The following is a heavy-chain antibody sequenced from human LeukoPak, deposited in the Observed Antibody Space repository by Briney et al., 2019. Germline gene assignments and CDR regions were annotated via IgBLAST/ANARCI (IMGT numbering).Heavy chain of an antibody. Sequence: GGSLRLSCAASGFTFSDYSMNWVRQAPGKGLEWISSVTSSGRYIYYADSVKGRSSISRDNAEKSLYLQMNSLRAEDTAVYYCARKGSQWEFLVDYWGQGTLVTVSS. J-gene: IGHJ4*02. CDR3: ARKGSQWEFLVDY. CDR2: VTSSGRYI. V-gene: IGHV3-21*01. D-gene: IGHD3-10*01. CDR1: GFTFSDYS.